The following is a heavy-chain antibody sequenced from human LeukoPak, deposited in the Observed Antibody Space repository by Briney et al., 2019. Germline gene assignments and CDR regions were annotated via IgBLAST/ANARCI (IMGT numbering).Heavy chain of an antibody. CDR1: GFTFSDYY. V-gene: IGHV3-11*01. J-gene: IGHJ4*02. D-gene: IGHD3-22*01. CDR2: ISSSGSTI. CDR3: ARVEKRVYYDSSGNTLDY. Sequence: PGGSLRLSRAASGFTFSDYYMSWIRQAPGKGLEWVSYISSSGSTIYYADSVKGRFTISRDNAKNSLYLQMNSLRAEDTAVYYCARVEKRVYYDSSGNTLDYWGQGTLVTVSS.